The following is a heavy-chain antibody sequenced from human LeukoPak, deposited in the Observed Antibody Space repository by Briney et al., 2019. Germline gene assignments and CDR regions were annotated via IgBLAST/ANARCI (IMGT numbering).Heavy chain of an antibody. CDR1: GYTFKSYG. J-gene: IGHJ4*02. D-gene: IGHD4/OR15-4a*01. V-gene: IGHV1-18*01. CDR2: INPYNGNT. CDR3: ARDPDGARDFDY. Sequence: ASVKVSCKASGYTFKSYGISWVRQAPGQGLEWMGWINPYNGNTNYAQKFRGRVTMTTDTSTGTAYMELRSLRSDDTAVYYRARDPDGARDFDYWGQGTLVTVSS.